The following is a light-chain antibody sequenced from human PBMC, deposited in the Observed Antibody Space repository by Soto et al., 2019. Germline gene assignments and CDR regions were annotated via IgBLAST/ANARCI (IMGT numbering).Light chain of an antibody. CDR2: GNS. CDR1: SSNIGAGYD. V-gene: IGLV1-40*01. CDR3: QYYDSSLSVLYV. Sequence: QSVLTQPPSVSGAPGQRVTISCTGSSSNIGAGYDVHWYQQLPGTAPKLLIYGNSNRPSGVPDRFSGSKSGTSASLAITGLQAEDEADYYCQYYDSSLSVLYVFGTGTKVTVL. J-gene: IGLJ1*01.